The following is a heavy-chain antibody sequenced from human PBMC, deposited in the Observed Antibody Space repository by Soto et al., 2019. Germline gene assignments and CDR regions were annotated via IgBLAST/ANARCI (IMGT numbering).Heavy chain of an antibody. CDR3: ASEGHPSDV. Sequence: GGSLRLSCTTSGFSFNSYAMTWIRQAPGKGLEWGSAISGNGGSTYYADSVKGRFTISRDNSRNTLYLQMNSLRVEDTAVYYCASEGHPSDVSGQGTTVTVSS. CDR1: GFSFNSYA. CDR2: ISGNGGST. V-gene: IGHV3-23*01. J-gene: IGHJ6*02.